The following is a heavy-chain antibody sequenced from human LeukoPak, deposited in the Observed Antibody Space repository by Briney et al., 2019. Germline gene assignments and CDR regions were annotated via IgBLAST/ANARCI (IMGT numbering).Heavy chain of an antibody. CDR2: ISATSSDI. CDR1: GFDFESYT. CDR3: AKGLFSAFDKYLDS. D-gene: IGHD5-12*01. J-gene: IGHJ4*02. V-gene: IGHV3-21*04. Sequence: GGSLRLSCAASGFDFESYTMTWVRQAPGKGLEGVSLISATSSDINYAESVRGRFTITRDNAKNSLFLQMDSLRVEDTAIYYCAKGLFSAFDKYLDSWGQGTLVTVSS.